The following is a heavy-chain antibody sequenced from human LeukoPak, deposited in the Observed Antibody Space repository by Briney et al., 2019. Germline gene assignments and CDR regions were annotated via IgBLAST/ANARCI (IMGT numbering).Heavy chain of an antibody. CDR1: GYTFTSYG. CDR3: AREGPGWQWHGNWFDA. V-gene: IGHV1-18*01. CDR2: ISGYSGNT. Sequence: GASVKVSCKASGYTFTSYGVSWVRQAPGQGLEWMGWISGYSGNTNYAQKLQGRVTMTTDTSTSTAYMELRSLRSDDTAVYYCAREGPGWQWHGNWFDAWGQGTLVTVSS. D-gene: IGHD6-19*01. J-gene: IGHJ5*02.